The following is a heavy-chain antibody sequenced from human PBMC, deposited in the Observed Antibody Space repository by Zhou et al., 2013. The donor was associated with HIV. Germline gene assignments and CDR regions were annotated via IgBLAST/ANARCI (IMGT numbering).Heavy chain of an antibody. CDR1: GGTFSSYA. Sequence: QVQLVQSGAEVKKPGSSVKVSCKASGGTFSSYAISWVRQAPGQGLEWMGGIIPIFGTANYAQKFQGRVTITTDESTSTAYMELSSLRSEDTAVYYCAGRTVDTAMVGYYYYMDVWGKGTTVTVSS. V-gene: IGHV1-69*05. CDR3: AGRTVDTAMVGYYYYMDV. D-gene: IGHD5-18*01. J-gene: IGHJ6*03. CDR2: IIPIFGTA.